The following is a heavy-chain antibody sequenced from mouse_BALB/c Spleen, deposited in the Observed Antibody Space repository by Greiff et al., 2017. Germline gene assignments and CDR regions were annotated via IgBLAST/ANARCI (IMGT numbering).Heavy chain of an antibody. CDR3: ARRDYGYRYFDY. D-gene: IGHD1-2*01. J-gene: IGHJ2*01. CDR1: GFAFSSYD. V-gene: IGHV5-12-1*01. CDR2: ISSGGGST. Sequence: EVKLMESGGGLVKPGGSLKLSCAASGFAFSSYDMSWVRQTPEKRLEWVAYISSGGGSTYYPDTVKGRFTISRDNAKNTLYLQMSSLKSEDTAMYYCARRDYGYRYFDYWGQGTTLTVSS.